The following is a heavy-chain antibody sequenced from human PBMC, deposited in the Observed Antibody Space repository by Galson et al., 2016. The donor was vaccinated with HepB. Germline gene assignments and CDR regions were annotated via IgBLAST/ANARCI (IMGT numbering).Heavy chain of an antibody. Sequence: SETLSLTCTVSGGSISSYCWSWIRRPPGKGLEWIGYIYYIGSTDYNPSLKSRVTISVDTSKNQFYLKLSSVTAADTAVYYCARYSVLLYHFDYWGQGTLVTVSS. J-gene: IGHJ4*02. CDR3: ARYSVLLYHFDY. CDR1: GGSISSYC. V-gene: IGHV4-59*01. CDR2: IYYIGST. D-gene: IGHD5/OR15-5a*01.